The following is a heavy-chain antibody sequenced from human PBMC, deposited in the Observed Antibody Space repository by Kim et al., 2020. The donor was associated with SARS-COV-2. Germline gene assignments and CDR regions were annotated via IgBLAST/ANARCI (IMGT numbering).Heavy chain of an antibody. CDR1: GVSMSGNF. J-gene: IGHJ5*02. CDR2: IYDSGS. D-gene: IGHD3-10*01. CDR3: ARNRGTSPLFDP. Sequence: SETLSLTCAVSGVSMSGNFWSWIRQTPGKGLEWIGYIYDSGSHYNPSLKSRVTISGDTSKSQFSLKLSSVTAADTGVYFCARNRGTSPLFDPWGQGTLVTVSS. V-gene: IGHV4-59*13.